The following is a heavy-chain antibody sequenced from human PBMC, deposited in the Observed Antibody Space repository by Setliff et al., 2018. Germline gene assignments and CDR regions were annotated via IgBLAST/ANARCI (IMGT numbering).Heavy chain of an antibody. Sequence: PGGSLRLSCAASDFTFSSYGMHWVRQAPGKGLEWVAFIRWGGTRKDYADSVKGRFSISRDNSKNTLYLQINSLRAEDTAVYYCAREALSYNSYLSTDYWGQGTLVTVSS. CDR2: IRWGGTRK. CDR1: DFTFSSYG. D-gene: IGHD3-10*01. J-gene: IGHJ4*02. V-gene: IGHV3-30*02. CDR3: AREALSYNSYLSTDY.